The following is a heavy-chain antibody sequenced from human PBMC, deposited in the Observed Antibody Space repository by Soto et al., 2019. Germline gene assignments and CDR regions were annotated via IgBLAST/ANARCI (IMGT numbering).Heavy chain of an antibody. Sequence: SVKVSCTAAGGTFSSVGISWVRQAPGQGLEWMGGIIPVFGRPNYAQRFRGRLTITADESTNTGYMELIDLRSEDTAAYYCAREGSGYNFWGQGTQVTVSS. CDR1: GGTFSSVG. J-gene: IGHJ1*01. D-gene: IGHD5-12*01. V-gene: IGHV1-69*13. CDR3: AREGSGYNF. CDR2: IIPVFGRP.